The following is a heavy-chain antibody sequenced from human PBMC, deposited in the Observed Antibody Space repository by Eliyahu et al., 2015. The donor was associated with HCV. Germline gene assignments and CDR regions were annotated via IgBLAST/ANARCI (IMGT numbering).Heavy chain of an antibody. D-gene: IGHD3-3*01. CDR3: ARLGYGHYDTLTRNRNYGMDV. CDR2: IYYCGXT. Sequence: QVQLQEWGPGLVKPSQTLSLXCXVXVXSXXXGGYYWSWVRQHPWKGLEWXGYIYYCGXTYSNPSLQSRLTMSIDSSKNHFSLKLGSVTVADTAVYYCARLGYGHYDTLTRNRNYGMDVWGQGTTVTVSS. J-gene: IGHJ6*02. V-gene: IGHV4-31*03. CDR1: VXSXXXGGYY.